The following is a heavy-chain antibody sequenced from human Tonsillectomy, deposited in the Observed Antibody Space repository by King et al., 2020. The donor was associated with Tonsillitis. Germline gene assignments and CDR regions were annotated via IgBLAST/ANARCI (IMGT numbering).Heavy chain of an antibody. CDR1: ENTFHNYY. CDR2: INPSGDRT. CDR3: ARGKASRPNFDWFDP. Sequence: VQLVESGAEVMKPGASVKVSCKASENTFHNYYVHWMRQAPGQGLEWMGIINPSGDRTHYAQRFQGRVTMTRDTSTSTVYMELRSLRSEDTALYYCARGKASRPNFDWFDPWGQGTLVTVSS. D-gene: IGHD6-6*01. J-gene: IGHJ5*02. V-gene: IGHV1-46*02.